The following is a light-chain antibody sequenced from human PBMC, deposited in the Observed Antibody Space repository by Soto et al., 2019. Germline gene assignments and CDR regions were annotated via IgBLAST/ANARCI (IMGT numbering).Light chain of an antibody. CDR3: QQYNNWWT. CDR2: GAS. CDR1: QSVDSN. Sequence: EILITQSPATPSVSPGERATLSCRASQSVDSNLAWYQQKPGQAPRLLIYGASTRATGISARFSGSGSGTEFTLTISSLQSEDFGVYYCQQYNNWWTFGQGTKVDI. V-gene: IGKV3-15*01. J-gene: IGKJ1*01.